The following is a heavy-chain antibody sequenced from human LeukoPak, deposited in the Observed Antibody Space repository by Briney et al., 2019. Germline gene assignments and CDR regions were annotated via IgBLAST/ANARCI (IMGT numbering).Heavy chain of an antibody. CDR3: ARAFQSLGGLSLPDY. J-gene: IGHJ4*02. CDR2: IHPSTGNP. V-gene: IGHV7-4-1*02. CDR1: GYTFTNYA. Sequence: ASVKVSCKASGYTFTNYAMNWARQAPGQGLELMGWIHPSTGNPTYAQGFTGRFVFSLDTSVSTTYLQISSLKAEDTAVYFCARAFQSLGGLSLPDYWGQGTLVTVSS. D-gene: IGHD3-16*02.